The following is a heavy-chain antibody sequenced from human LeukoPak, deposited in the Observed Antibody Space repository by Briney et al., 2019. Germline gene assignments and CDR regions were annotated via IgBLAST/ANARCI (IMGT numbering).Heavy chain of an antibody. CDR1: GYSISSGYY. D-gene: IGHD6-13*01. V-gene: IGHV4-38-2*02. CDR3: ARYSSSWFNFDY. CDR2: IFHTRST. Sequence: SETLSLTCTVSGYSISSGYYWAWIRQPPGKGLEWIGSIFHTRSTYHNPSLKSRVTISVNTSKNQFSLRLTSVTAADTAVYYCARYSSSWFNFDYWGQGTLVTVSS. J-gene: IGHJ4*02.